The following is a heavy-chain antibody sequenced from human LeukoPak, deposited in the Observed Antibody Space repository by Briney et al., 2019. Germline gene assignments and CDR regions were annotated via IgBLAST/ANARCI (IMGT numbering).Heavy chain of an antibody. CDR3: ARGSGEEAIRNHWYFDL. D-gene: IGHD1-14*01. CDR1: GGTFSSYA. V-gene: IGHV1-69*13. CDR2: IIPIFGTA. J-gene: IGHJ2*01. Sequence: GSSVKVSCKASGGTFSSYAISWVRQAPGQGLEWMGGIIPIFGTANYAQKFQGRVTITADESTSTAYMELSSLRSEDTAVYYCARGSGEEAIRNHWYFDLWGRGTLVTVSS.